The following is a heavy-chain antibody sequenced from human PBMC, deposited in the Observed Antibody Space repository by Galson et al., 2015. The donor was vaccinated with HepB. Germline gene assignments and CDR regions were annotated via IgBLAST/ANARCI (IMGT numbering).Heavy chain of an antibody. J-gene: IGHJ5*02. CDR2: INAGNGNT. D-gene: IGHD3-22*01. Sequence: SLKVSCKASGYTFTSYAMHWVRQAPGQRLEWVGWINAGNGNTKYSQKFQGRVTITRDTSASTAYMELSSLRAEDTAVYYCARDTFDPRHYYSTRFDPWGQGTLVTVSS. V-gene: IGHV1-3*01. CDR1: GYTFTSYA. CDR3: ARDTFDPRHYYSTRFDP.